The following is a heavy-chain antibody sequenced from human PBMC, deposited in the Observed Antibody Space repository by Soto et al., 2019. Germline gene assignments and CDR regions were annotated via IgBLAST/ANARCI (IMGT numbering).Heavy chain of an antibody. D-gene: IGHD3-16*02. CDR3: AKNEMYDYIWGSYRYPYYFDY. V-gene: IGHV3-23*01. Sequence: GGSLRLSCAASGFTFSSYAMSWVRQAPGKGLEWVSAISGSGGSTYYADSVKGRFTISRDNSKNTLYLQMNSLRAEDTAVYYCAKNEMYDYIWGSYRYPYYFDYWGQGTLVTVSS. J-gene: IGHJ4*02. CDR2: ISGSGGST. CDR1: GFTFSSYA.